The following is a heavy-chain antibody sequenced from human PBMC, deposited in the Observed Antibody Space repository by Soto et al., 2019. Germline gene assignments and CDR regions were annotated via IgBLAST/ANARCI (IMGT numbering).Heavy chain of an antibody. CDR2: TYYRSKWNS. V-gene: IGHV6-1*01. D-gene: IGHD7-27*01. J-gene: IGHJ4*02. CDR3: VRGQFSGFDC. CDR1: GDSVSRTSVA. Sequence: QVQLHQSGPGLVKPSQTLSLTCAISGDSVSRTSVAWNWIRQSPSRGLEWLGRTYYRSKWNSDYAVSVRGRITINPDTSKSQFSLQLNSVTPEDTAVYYCVRGQFSGFDCWGQGTLVTVSS.